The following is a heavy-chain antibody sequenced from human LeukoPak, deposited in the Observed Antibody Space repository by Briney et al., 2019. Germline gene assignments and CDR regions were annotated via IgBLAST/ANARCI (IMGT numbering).Heavy chain of an antibody. Sequence: GGSLRLSCAASGFTVSNNYMSWVRHAPGQGLEWVSVIHTGGGSTYYADSAKGRFTISRDNAKNSLYLQMNSLRAEDTAVYYCARDPEPLGTTVTTPLFDYWGQGTLVTVSS. J-gene: IGHJ4*02. CDR2: IHTGGGST. V-gene: IGHV3-66*01. CDR3: ARDPEPLGTTVTTPLFDY. D-gene: IGHD4-17*01. CDR1: GFTVSNNY.